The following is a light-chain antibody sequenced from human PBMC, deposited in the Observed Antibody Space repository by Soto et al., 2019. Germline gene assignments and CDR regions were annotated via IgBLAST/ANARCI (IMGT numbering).Light chain of an antibody. J-gene: IGKJ1*01. CDR3: QQYGSSPWT. Sequence: EIVLTQSPGTLSLSPGERATLSYRASQSVSSSYLAWYQQKPGQAPRLLIYAASRRATGIPDRFSGSGSGTDFTLPISRLEPEDFAVYYCQQYGSSPWTFGQGTKVDIK. CDR2: AAS. CDR1: QSVSSSY. V-gene: IGKV3-20*01.